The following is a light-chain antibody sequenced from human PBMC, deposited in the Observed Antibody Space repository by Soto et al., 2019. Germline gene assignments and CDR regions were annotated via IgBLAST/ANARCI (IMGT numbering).Light chain of an antibody. CDR3: QQYNNWPFT. CDR2: GAS. CDR1: QSVSSN. V-gene: IGKV3D-15*01. Sequence: EIVMTQSPATLSVSPGERATLSCRASQSVSSNLAWYQQKPGQVHRLLIYGASTRATGIPARFSGSGSGTEFPLTISSLQSEDFAVYYCQQYNNWPFTFGPGTKVDIK. J-gene: IGKJ3*01.